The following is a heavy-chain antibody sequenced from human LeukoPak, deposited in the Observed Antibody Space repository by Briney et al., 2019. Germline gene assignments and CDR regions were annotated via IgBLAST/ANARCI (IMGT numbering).Heavy chain of an antibody. CDR2: INPSGGST. CDR3: ARASGSNFDY. Sequence: ASVKVSCKDSGGTFSSYAISWVRQAPGQGLEWMGIINPSGGSTSYAQKFQGRVTMTRDTSTSTVYMELSSLRSEDTAVYYCARASGSNFDYWGQGTLVTVSS. D-gene: IGHD1-26*01. CDR1: GGTFSSYA. J-gene: IGHJ4*02. V-gene: IGHV1-46*01.